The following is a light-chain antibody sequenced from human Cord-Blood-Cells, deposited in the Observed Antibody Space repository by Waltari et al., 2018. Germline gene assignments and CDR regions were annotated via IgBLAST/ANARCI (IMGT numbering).Light chain of an antibody. CDR1: RSDVGGYNY. CDR2: EVS. Sequence: QSALTQPASVSASPGQSLTISCTGTRSDVGGYNYVSWYQQHPGKAPKLMIYEVSNRPSGVSNRFSGSKSGNTASLTISGLQAEDEADYYCSSYTSSSTVVFGGGTKLTVL. V-gene: IGLV2-14*01. CDR3: SSYTSSSTVV. J-gene: IGLJ2*01.